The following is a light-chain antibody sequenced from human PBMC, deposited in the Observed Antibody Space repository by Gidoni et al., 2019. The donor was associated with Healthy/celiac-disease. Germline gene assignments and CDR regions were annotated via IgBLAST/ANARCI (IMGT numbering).Light chain of an antibody. J-gene: IGKJ3*01. Sequence: EIVLTQSPATLSLSPGERATLSCSASQSVSSYLAWYQQKPGQAPRLLIYDASNRATGIPARFSGSGSGTDFTLTISSLEPEDFAVYYCQQRSNWPPWFTFXPXTKVDIK. V-gene: IGKV3-11*01. CDR2: DAS. CDR3: QQRSNWPPWFT. CDR1: QSVSSY.